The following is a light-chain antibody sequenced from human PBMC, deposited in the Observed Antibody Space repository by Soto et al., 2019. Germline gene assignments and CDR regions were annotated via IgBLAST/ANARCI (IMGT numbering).Light chain of an antibody. CDR1: SSNIGSNY. J-gene: IGLJ2*01. V-gene: IGLV1-47*01. CDR3: AACDDSLSAHVV. Sequence: QSVLTQPPSASGTPGQRVTISCSGSSSNIGSNYVYWYQQLPGTAPKLLIYMNNQRPSGVPDRFSGSKSGTSASLAISGLRSEDEADYYCAACDDSLSAHVVFGGGTKLTVL. CDR2: MNN.